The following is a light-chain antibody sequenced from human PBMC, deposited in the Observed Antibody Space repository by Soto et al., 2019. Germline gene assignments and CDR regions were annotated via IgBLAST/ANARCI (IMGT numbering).Light chain of an antibody. CDR2: AAS. CDR3: QQSYSSPPT. Sequence: IRMTQSPSSLSASVEDRVIITCRASQSISNHLNWYQQKPGKAPKLLIFAASSLQSGVPSRFSGRIARPDFTLTISSLQPEDFATYYCQQSYSSPPTFGQGTKVDIK. CDR1: QSISNH. J-gene: IGKJ1*01. V-gene: IGKV1-39*01.